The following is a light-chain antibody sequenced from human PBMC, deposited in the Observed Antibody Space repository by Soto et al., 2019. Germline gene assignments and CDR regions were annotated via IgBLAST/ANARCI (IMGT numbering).Light chain of an antibody. CDR2: GVT. V-gene: IGLV2-14*01. CDR1: SSDVGGYNY. Sequence: QSALTQPASVSGSPGQSITISCTGTSSDVGGYNYVSWYHQHPGIAPKLLIYGVTNRPSGVSPRFSVSKSGNTASLTISGLQAEDEADYHCSSYTSASTLLYLFGTGTKLTVL. CDR3: SSYTSASTLLYL. J-gene: IGLJ1*01.